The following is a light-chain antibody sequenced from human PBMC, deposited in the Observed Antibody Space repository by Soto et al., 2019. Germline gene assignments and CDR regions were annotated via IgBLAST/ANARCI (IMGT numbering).Light chain of an antibody. CDR3: SSYTSSSTRV. CDR1: SSDVGAYGY. J-gene: IGLJ1*01. CDR2: EVS. Sequence: QSVLTQPASVSGSPGQSITICCTGTSSDVGAYGYVSWYQQHPDKAPKLMIYEVSNRPSGVSNRFSGSKSVNTATLTISGLQADDEADYYCSSYTSSSTRVFGTGTKVTVL. V-gene: IGLV2-14*03.